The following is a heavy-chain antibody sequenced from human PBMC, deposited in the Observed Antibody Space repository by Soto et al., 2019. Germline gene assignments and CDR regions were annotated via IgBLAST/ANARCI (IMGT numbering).Heavy chain of an antibody. CDR1: GYTFTSYG. Sequence: QVQLVQSGAEVKKPGASVKVSCKASGYTFTSYGISWVRQAPGQGLEWMGWISAYNGNTNHAQKLQGRVTMTTDTSTNTAYMELRSLKSDDTAVYYCARAALGYSYDELDYWGQGTLVTVSS. J-gene: IGHJ4*02. V-gene: IGHV1-18*01. CDR3: ARAALGYSYDELDY. D-gene: IGHD5-18*01. CDR2: ISAYNGNT.